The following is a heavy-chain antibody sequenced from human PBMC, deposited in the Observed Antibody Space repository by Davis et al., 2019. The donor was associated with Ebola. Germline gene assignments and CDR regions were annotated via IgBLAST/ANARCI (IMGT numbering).Heavy chain of an antibody. CDR3: ARHFFVRDFWTGSFDP. CDR2: IDESGNV. D-gene: IGHD3/OR15-3a*01. CDR1: GGSISRSDYY. Sequence: MPSETLSLTCNVSGGSISRSDYYWGWIRQAPGKGLEWIGSIDESGNVYFNPSVGSRLTTSVDTSKNHFSLQLTSVTAADTAVYFCARHFFVRDFWTGSFDPWGQGILVTVSS. J-gene: IGHJ5*02. V-gene: IGHV4-39*01.